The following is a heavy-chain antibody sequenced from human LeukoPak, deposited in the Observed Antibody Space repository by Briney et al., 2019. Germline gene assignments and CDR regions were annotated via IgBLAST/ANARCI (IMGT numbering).Heavy chain of an antibody. CDR2: ISGSGSTI. CDR3: AELGITMIGGV. J-gene: IGHJ6*04. V-gene: IGHV3-48*03. D-gene: IGHD3-10*02. Sequence: GGSLRLSCAASGFTFSSYEMNWVRQAPGKGLEWVSYISGSGSTIYYADSVKGRFTITRDNAKNSLYLQMNSLRAEDTAVYYCAELGITMIGGVWGKGTTVTISS. CDR1: GFTFSSYE.